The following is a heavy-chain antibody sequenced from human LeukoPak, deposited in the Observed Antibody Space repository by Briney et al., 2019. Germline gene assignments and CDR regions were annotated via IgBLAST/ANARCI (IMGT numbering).Heavy chain of an antibody. CDR1: GFAFSSYA. V-gene: IGHV3-30-3*01. Sequence: PGGSLRLSCAASGFAFSSYAMHWVRQAPVKGLDWVAVISYDGSSQYYADSVKGRFTISRDNPKNTLYLQMNSLRAEDTAVYYCARDHHAVTTSIHYWGQGTLVTVSS. D-gene: IGHD4-17*01. CDR2: ISYDGSSQ. J-gene: IGHJ4*02. CDR3: ARDHHAVTTSIHY.